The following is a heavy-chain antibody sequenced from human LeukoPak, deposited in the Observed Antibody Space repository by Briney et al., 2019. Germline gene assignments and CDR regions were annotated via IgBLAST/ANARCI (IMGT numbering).Heavy chain of an antibody. V-gene: IGHV4-39*07. CDR3: ASDHSGYYRIDY. J-gene: IGHJ4*02. CDR2: IYYSGST. D-gene: IGHD3-22*01. CDR1: GGSISSSSYY. Sequence: PSETLSLTCTVSGGSISSSSYYWGWIRQPPGKGLEWIGSIYYSGSTYYNPSLKSRVTISVDASKNQFSLKLSSVTAADTAVYYCASDHSGYYRIDYWGQGTLVTVSS.